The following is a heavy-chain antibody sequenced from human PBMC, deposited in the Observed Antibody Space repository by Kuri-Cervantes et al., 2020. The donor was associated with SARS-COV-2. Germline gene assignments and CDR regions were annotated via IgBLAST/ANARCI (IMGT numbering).Heavy chain of an antibody. V-gene: IGHV4-34*01. CDR3: ARRLAGIAALASDY. D-gene: IGHD6-6*01. CDR2: INHSGNT. CDR1: GGSISSYY. Sequence: ESLKISCTVSGGSISSYYWSWIRQPPGKGLEWIGEINHSGNTNYDPSLKSRVTISIDTSKNQFPLKLSSVTAADTAVYYCARRLAGIAALASDYWGQGTLVTVSS. J-gene: IGHJ4*02.